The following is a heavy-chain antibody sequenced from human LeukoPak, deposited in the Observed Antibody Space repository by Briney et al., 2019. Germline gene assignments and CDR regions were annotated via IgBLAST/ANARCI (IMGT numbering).Heavy chain of an antibody. J-gene: IGHJ5*02. CDR2: IYHSGST. CDR3: ATQRDDYGDYGGSSRRWFDP. Sequence: PPETLSLTCAVSGGSISSGGYSWSWIRQPPGKGLEWIGYIYHSGSTYYNPSLKSRVTISVDRSKNQFSLKLSSVTAADTAVYYCATQRDDYGDYGGSSRRWFDPWGQGTLVTVSS. CDR1: GGSISSGGYS. V-gene: IGHV4-30-2*01. D-gene: IGHD4-17*01.